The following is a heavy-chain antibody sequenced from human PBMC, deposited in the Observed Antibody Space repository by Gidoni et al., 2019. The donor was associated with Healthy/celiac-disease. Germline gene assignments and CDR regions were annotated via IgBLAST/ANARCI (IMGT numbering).Heavy chain of an antibody. D-gene: IGHD3-16*02. J-gene: IGHJ5*02. Sequence: DVQLVQSGAEVHKLEDSLKLSCKGSGYSFTSYLIGWVRQMPGKGLEWMGIIYPGDSETRYSPSFQGQVTISADKSISTAYLQWSSLKASETAMYYCERESEHDDYVWGSYRYTRWFDPWGQGTLVTVSS. V-gene: IGHV5-51*03. CDR3: ERESEHDDYVWGSYRYTRWFDP. CDR1: GYSFTSYL. CDR2: IYPGDSET.